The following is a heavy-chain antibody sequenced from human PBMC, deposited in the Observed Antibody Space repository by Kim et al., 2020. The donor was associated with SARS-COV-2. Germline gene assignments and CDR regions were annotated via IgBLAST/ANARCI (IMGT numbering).Heavy chain of an antibody. D-gene: IGHD3-9*01. CDR1: GFTFSSYS. CDR3: ARGGLRYYDILTGYQWGGMDV. CDR2: ISSSSSYI. V-gene: IGHV3-21*01. J-gene: IGHJ6*02. Sequence: GGSLRLSCAASGFTFSSYSMNWVRQAPGKGLEWVSSISSSSSYIYYADSVKGRFTISRDNAKNSLYLQMNSLRAEDTAVYYCARGGLRYYDILTGYQWGGMDVWGQGTTVTVSS.